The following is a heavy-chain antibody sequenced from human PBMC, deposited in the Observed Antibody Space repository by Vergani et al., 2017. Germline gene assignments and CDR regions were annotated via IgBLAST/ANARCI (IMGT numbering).Heavy chain of an antibody. CDR3: ARDSRVRGVSYYYYYMDV. CDR1: GFTVSSNH. V-gene: IGHV3-66*01. J-gene: IGHJ6*03. CDR2: IYSGGST. Sequence: EVQLVESGGGLVQPGGSLRLSCAASGFTVSSNHMSWVRKAPGKGLEWVSVIYSGGSTYYADSVKGRFTISRDNSKNTLYLQMNSLRAEDTAVYYCARDSRVRGVSYYYYYMDVWGKGTTVTVSS. D-gene: IGHD3-10*01.